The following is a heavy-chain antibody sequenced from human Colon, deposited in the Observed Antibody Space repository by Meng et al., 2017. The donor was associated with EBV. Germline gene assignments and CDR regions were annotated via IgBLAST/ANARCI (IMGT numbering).Heavy chain of an antibody. D-gene: IGHD4-17*01. CDR3: ASLYGDSSVWYLDL. CDR2: IYYSGST. CDR1: GGSISRGNHY. J-gene: IGHJ2*01. Sequence: HGQRQDSGPSPVKPSQTLSLPCTVSGGSISRGNHYWSWIRQHPGKGLEYIGYIYYSGSTYYNPSLKSRVIISVDTSKNQFSLRLNSVTAADTAVYYCASLYGDSSVWYLDLWGRGTLVTVSS. V-gene: IGHV4-31*03.